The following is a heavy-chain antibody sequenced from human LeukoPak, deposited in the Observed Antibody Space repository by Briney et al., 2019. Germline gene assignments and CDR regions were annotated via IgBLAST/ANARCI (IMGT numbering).Heavy chain of an antibody. V-gene: IGHV3-23*01. CDR2: ITRSGTDT. CDR1: GFTFSSYS. J-gene: IGHJ4*02. D-gene: IGHD1-7*01. CDR3: AKGLELESRLEY. Sequence: GGSLRLSCAASGFTFSSYSMNWVRQAPGKGLEWVSGITRSGTDTYYADSVKGRFTTSRDNSKNTLYLQMNSLRAEDTAVYYGAKGLELESRLEYWGQGTLVTVSS.